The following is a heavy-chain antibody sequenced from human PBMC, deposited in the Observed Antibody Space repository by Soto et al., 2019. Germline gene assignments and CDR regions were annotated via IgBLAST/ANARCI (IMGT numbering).Heavy chain of an antibody. CDR1: GSSFTNYW. V-gene: IGHV5-51*01. J-gene: IGHJ5*02. CDR3: ARREGWSVDP. Sequence: PGESLKVSCTGSGSSFTNYWIAWVRQLPGKGLELMGIIYPGDSDTRYTQSLQGQVTISADKSSIISYLQWSSLKASGSAMYYCARREGWSVDPWGQGTLVTVSS. CDR2: IYPGDSDT. D-gene: IGHD3-3*01.